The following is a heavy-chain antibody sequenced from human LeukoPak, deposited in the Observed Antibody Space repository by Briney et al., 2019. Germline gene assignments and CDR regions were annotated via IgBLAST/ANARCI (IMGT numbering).Heavy chain of an antibody. CDR1: GFTFSSYS. CDR2: ISSSSSYI. D-gene: IGHD2-21*01. V-gene: IGHV3-21*01. J-gene: IGHJ4*02. CDR3: AKDAYSRGDY. Sequence: KAGGSLRLSCAASGFTFSSYSMNWVRQAPGKGLEWVSSISSSSSYIYYADSVKGRFTISRDNAENSLYLQMNSLRGDDTALYYCAKDAYSRGDYWGQGTLVTVSS.